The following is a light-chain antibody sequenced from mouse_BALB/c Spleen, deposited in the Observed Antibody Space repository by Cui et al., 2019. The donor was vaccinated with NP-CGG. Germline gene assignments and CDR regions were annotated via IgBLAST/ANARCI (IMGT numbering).Light chain of an antibody. V-gene: IGLV1*01. CDR3: ALWYSNHWV. Sequence: QAVVTQESALTTSPGETVTLTCRSSPGAVTTSNYANWVQEKPDHLFTGLIGGTNNRAPGVPARFSGSLIGDKAALTITGAQTEDETIYFCALWYSNHWVFGGGTKLTV. CDR2: GTN. CDR1: PGAVTTSNY. J-gene: IGLJ1*01.